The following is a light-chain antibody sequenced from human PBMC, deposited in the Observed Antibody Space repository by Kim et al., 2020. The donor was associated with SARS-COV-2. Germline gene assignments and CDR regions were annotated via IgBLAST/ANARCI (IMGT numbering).Light chain of an antibody. CDR3: QQSYSTPRS. CDR2: RAS. V-gene: IGKV1-39*01. J-gene: IGKJ2*04. Sequence: ASVGDRVTITCRASQSISNFLNWYQQKPGKAPKLLIYRASSLQSGVPSRFSGSGSGTEFTLTISSLQFEDFATYYCQQSYSTPRSFGQGTKVDIK. CDR1: QSISNF.